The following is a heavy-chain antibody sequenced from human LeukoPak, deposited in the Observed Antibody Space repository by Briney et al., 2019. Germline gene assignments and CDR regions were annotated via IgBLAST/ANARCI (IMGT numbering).Heavy chain of an antibody. CDR3: ARDSWNYAMIATDTFDY. J-gene: IGHJ4*02. V-gene: IGHV3-30*04. CDR1: GFTFSSYA. CDR2: ISFDGSNK. Sequence: GGSLRLSCAASGFTFSSYAMHWVRQAPGKGLEWVTIISFDGSNKYYADSVKGRFTISRDNSKNTLYLQMKSLRAEDTAVHYCARDSWNYAMIATDTFDYWGQGTLVTVSS. D-gene: IGHD3-22*01.